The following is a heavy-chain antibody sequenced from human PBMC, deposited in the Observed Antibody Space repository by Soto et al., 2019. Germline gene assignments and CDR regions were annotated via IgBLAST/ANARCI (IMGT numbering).Heavy chain of an antibody. D-gene: IGHD1-26*01. CDR3: ARAVPSPDSEGDAFDI. CDR2: IGTAGDT. J-gene: IGHJ3*02. Sequence: PGGSLRLSCAASGFTFSSYDMHWVRQATGKGLEWVSAIGTAGDTYYPGSVKGRFTISRENAKNSLYLQMNSLRAGDTAVYYCARAVPSPDSEGDAFDIWGQGTMVTVSS. CDR1: GFTFSSYD. V-gene: IGHV3-13*01.